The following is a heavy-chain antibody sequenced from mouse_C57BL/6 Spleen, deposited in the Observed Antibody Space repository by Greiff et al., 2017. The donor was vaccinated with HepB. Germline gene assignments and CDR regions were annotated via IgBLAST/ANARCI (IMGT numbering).Heavy chain of an antibody. CDR1: GYTFTSYW. Sequence: VQLQQPGAELVKPGASVKVSCKASGYTFTSYWITWVKQRPGQGLEWIGDIYPGSGSTNYNEKFKSKATLTVDTSSSTAYMQLSSLTSEDSAVYYCARWGDGYFFYAMDYWGQGTSVTVSS. V-gene: IGHV1-55*01. D-gene: IGHD2-3*01. CDR2: IYPGSGST. CDR3: ARWGDGYFFYAMDY. J-gene: IGHJ4*01.